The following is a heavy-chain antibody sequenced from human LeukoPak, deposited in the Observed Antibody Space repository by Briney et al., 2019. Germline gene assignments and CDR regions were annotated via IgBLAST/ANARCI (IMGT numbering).Heavy chain of an antibody. CDR3: AIWMGNNGDFTGPLDY. Sequence: GGSLRLSCAASGFILNNYAMSWVRQAPGKGLEWVSGISDSGGSTYYADSVKGRFTISRDSSKNTLYLEMNSLRAEDTAVYYCAIWMGNNGDFTGPLDYWGQGTLVTVSP. CDR2: ISDSGGST. V-gene: IGHV3-23*01. CDR1: GFILNNYA. D-gene: IGHD2-8*01. J-gene: IGHJ4*02.